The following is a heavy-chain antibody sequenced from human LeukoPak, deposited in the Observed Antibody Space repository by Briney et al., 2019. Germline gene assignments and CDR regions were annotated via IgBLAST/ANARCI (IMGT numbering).Heavy chain of an antibody. CDR2: ISSSSSYI. Sequence: GGSLRLSCAASGFTFSSYSMNWVRQAPGKGLEWVSSISSSSSYIYYADSVKGRFTISRDNAKNSLYLQMNSLRAEDTAVYYCARQRGYSYGFGYRGQGTLVTVSS. CDR1: GFTFSSYS. D-gene: IGHD5-18*01. V-gene: IGHV3-21*01. J-gene: IGHJ4*02. CDR3: ARQRGYSYGFGY.